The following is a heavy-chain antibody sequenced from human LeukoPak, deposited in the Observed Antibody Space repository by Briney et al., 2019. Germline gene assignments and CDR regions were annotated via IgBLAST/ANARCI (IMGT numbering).Heavy chain of an antibody. CDR3: ARPGYCSGGSCYSIAFDY. CDR2: IGSSSSTI. CDR1: GFTFSSYS. V-gene: IGHV3-48*01. J-gene: IGHJ4*02. D-gene: IGHD2-15*01. Sequence: GGSLRLSCAASGFTFSSYSMNWVRQAPGKGLEWVSYIGSSSSTIYYADSVKGRFTISRDNAKNSLYLQMNSLRAEDTAVYYCARPGYCSGGSCYSIAFDYWGQGTLVTVPS.